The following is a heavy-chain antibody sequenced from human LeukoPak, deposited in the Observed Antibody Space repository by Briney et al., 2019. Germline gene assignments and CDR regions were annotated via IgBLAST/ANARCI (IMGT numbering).Heavy chain of an antibody. CDR1: GYTFTSYG. V-gene: IGHV1-18*01. CDR2: ISAYNGNT. Sequence: ASVKVSCKASGYTFTSYGISWVRQAPGQGLEWMGWISAYNGNTNYAQKLQGRVTMTTGTSTSTAYMELRSLRSDDTAVYYCARTFRYSSGWYTRGTYYFDYWGQGTLVTVSS. D-gene: IGHD6-19*01. J-gene: IGHJ4*02. CDR3: ARTFRYSSGWYTRGTYYFDY.